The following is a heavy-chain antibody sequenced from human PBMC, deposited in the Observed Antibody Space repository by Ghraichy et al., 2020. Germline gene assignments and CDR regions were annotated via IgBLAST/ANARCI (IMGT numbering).Heavy chain of an antibody. J-gene: IGHJ5*02. V-gene: IGHV4-4*07. CDR1: GGSISSYY. CDR3: ARERKYQLLSGWFDP. D-gene: IGHD2-2*01. CDR2: IYTSGST. Sequence: SETLSLTCTVSGGSISSYYWSWIRQPAGKGLEWIGRIYTSGSTNYNPSLKSRVTMSVDTSKNQFSLKLSSVTAADTAVYYCARERKYQLLSGWFDPWGQGTLVTVSS.